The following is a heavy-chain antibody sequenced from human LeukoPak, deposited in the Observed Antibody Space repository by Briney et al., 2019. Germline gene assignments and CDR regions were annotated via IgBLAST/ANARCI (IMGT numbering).Heavy chain of an antibody. CDR3: AKRLAAAGSYYQYYYMDV. J-gene: IGHJ6*03. CDR1: GFTFDDYG. D-gene: IGHD6-13*01. V-gene: IGHV3-23*01. CDR2: ISGSGGST. Sequence: GGSLRLSCAASGFTFDDYGMSWVRQAPGKGLEWVSAISGSGGSTYYADSVKGRFTISRDNSKNTLYLQMNSLRAEDTAVYYCAKRLAAAGSYYQYYYMDVWGKGTTVTISS.